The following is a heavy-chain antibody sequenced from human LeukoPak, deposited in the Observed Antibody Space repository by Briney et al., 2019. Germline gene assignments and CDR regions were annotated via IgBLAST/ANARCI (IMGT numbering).Heavy chain of an antibody. D-gene: IGHD4-23*01. V-gene: IGHV3-23*01. CDR3: GRDPNGGYVGAFEF. J-gene: IGHJ3*01. CDR1: GFTFSRYG. Sequence: GGSLRLSCVGSGFTFSRYGLIWVRQAPGKGLEWVSGIHGNGETTYYGDSVKGRFTISRDNSKSTLYLQMNSLRVEDTAEYFCGRDPNGGYVGAFEFWGQGTKVAVSS. CDR2: IHGNGETT.